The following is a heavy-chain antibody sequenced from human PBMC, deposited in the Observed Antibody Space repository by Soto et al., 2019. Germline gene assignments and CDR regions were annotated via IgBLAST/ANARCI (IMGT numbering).Heavy chain of an antibody. Sequence: SETLSLTCTVSGGSISSYHWSWIRQPPGKGLEWIGYIYYSGSTNYNPSLKSRVTISVDTSKNQFSLKLSSVTAADTAVYYCARGNHAHEDDPGRFLEWLITVGDAFDIWGQGTMVTVSS. J-gene: IGHJ3*02. CDR3: ARGNHAHEDDPGRFLEWLITVGDAFDI. CDR2: IYYSGST. V-gene: IGHV4-59*01. D-gene: IGHD3-3*01. CDR1: GGSISSYH.